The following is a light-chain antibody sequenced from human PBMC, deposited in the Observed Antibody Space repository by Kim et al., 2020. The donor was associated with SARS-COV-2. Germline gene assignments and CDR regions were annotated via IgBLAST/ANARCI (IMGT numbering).Light chain of an antibody. CDR1: TGHNTYR. CDR3: QTWGSGIAV. J-gene: IGLJ2*01. Sequence: SVKLSCKLSTGHNTYRFAWLQQEPGNRPRYLMRLSSAGRHTKGDGLPNSFSGSTSGSEYSLTISSLQSEDEAGYYCQTWGSGIAVFGGGTQLTVL. CDR2: LSSAGRH. V-gene: IGLV4-69*01.